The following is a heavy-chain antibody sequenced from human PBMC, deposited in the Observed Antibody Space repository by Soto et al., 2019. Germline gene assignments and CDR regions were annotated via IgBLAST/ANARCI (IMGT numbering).Heavy chain of an antibody. Sequence: AGGSLRLSCAASGFTVGSNCMSWVRQAPGKGLEWVSVIYSEGTPYYADSVKGRFAISRENSNNTLYLHMNNLRAEDTAVYYCARSTYYDILTGSYYYYAMDVWGQGTTVTVSS. CDR2: IYSEGTP. CDR3: ARSTYYDILTGSYYYYAMDV. D-gene: IGHD3-9*01. CDR1: GFTVGSNC. V-gene: IGHV3-53*01. J-gene: IGHJ6*02.